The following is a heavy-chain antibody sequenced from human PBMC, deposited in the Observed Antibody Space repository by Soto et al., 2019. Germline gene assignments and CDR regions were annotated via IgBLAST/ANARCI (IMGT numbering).Heavy chain of an antibody. CDR3: ARCGGGLGYCSGGRRYSCYSGIDV. J-gene: IGHJ6*02. Sequence: AGGSLRLSCAASGFTFSDYYMSWIRQAPGKGLEWVSYISSSSSYTNYADSVKGRFTISRDNAKNSLYLQMNSLRAEDTAVYYCARCGGGLGYCSGGRRYSCYSGIDVCGQGTTVTVYS. V-gene: IGHV3-11*06. CDR2: ISSSSSYT. D-gene: IGHD2-15*01. CDR1: GFTFSDYY.